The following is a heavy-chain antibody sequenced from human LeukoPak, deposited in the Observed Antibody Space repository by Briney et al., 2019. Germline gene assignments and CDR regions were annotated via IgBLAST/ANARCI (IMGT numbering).Heavy chain of an antibody. D-gene: IGHD6-13*01. V-gene: IGHV1-2*02. Sequence: ASVKVSCKASGYTFTGYYMHWVRQAPGQGLEWMGWINPNSGGTNYAQKFQGRVTMTRDTSISTAYMELSRLRSDDTAVYYCARARRGSSWSLWVYWGQGTLVTVSS. J-gene: IGHJ4*02. CDR3: ARARRGSSWSLWVY. CDR2: INPNSGGT. CDR1: GYTFTGYY.